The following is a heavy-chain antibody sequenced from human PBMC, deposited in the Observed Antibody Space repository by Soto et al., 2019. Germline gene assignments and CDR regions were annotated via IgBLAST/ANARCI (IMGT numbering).Heavy chain of an antibody. CDR1: GFTFSSYE. V-gene: IGHV3-48*03. D-gene: IGHD2-2*01. CDR3: ARNWYCSSKSCLLNAFDL. J-gene: IGHJ3*01. CDR2: ISSSGSHI. Sequence: GGSLRLSCADSGFTFSSYEMNWVRQAAGKGLEWVSYISSSGSHIYYADSVKGRFTISRDNAENSLYLQMNSLRAEDTAVYHCARNWYCSSKSCLLNAFDLWGQGILVTVSS.